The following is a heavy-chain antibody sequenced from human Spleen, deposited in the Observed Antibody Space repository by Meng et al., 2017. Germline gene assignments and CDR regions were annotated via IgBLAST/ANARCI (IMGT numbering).Heavy chain of an antibody. D-gene: IGHD3-10*01. CDR1: GYNFPDYY. V-gene: IGHV1-2*06. Sequence: VELVQSGAEVKKPGASVKVSCKPSGYNFPDYYIHWVRRAPGQGLEWMGRINPKSGDTHYAQKFQGRVTMTRDTSISTAYMELSRLRSDDTAVYYCARDSSDMVRGVTDYWGQGTLVTVSS. CDR3: ARDSSDMVRGVTDY. CDR2: INPKSGDT. J-gene: IGHJ4*02.